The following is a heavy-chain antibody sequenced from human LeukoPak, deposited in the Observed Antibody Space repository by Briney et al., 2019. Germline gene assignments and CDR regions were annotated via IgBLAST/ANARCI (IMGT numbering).Heavy chain of an antibody. J-gene: IGHJ4*02. V-gene: IGHV4-59*01. CDR3: ARSGPYGDQDY. CDR1: GGSISSYY. Sequence: PSETLSLTCTVSGGSISSYYWSWLRQPPGKGLEWIGYIYYSGSTNYNPSLKSRVTISVDTSKNQFSLKLSSVTAADTAVYYCARSGPYGDQDYWGQGTLVTVSS. CDR2: IYYSGST. D-gene: IGHD4-17*01.